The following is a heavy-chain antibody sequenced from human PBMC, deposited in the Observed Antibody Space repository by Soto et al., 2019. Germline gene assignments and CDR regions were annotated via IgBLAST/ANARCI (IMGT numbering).Heavy chain of an antibody. Sequence: QVQLVQSGAEVKKPGASVKVSCKASGYTFTSYYMHWVRQAPGQGLEWMGIINPSGGSTSYAQKFQGRVTMPRDTSTSSDYKELRSLRSEDTAVDYCAEDGRRSDGRGWYYFDCWGQGTLVTGSS. CDR1: GYTFTSYY. CDR3: AEDGRRSDGRGWYYFDC. J-gene: IGHJ4*02. CDR2: INPSGGST. V-gene: IGHV1-46*01. D-gene: IGHD6-19*01.